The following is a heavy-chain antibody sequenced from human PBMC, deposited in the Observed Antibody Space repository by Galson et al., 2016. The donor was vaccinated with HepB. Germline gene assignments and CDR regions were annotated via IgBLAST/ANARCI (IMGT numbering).Heavy chain of an antibody. D-gene: IGHD6-6*01. CDR3: VRGGAARPDY. CDR1: GFTFRNYG. V-gene: IGHV3-48*01. Sequence: SLRLSCAASGFTFRNYGMNWVRQAPGKGMEWVAYISSSSSEMSYADSVTVRFTISRDNAKNFLFLQMSGLGAEDTAVYYCVRGGAARPDYWCQGILVTVSS. J-gene: IGHJ4*02. CDR2: ISSSSSEM.